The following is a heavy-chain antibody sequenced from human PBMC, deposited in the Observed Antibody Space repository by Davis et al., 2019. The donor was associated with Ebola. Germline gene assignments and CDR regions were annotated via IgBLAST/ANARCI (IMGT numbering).Heavy chain of an antibody. CDR1: GGTFSSYA. CDR2: IIPIFGTA. J-gene: IGHJ4*02. Sequence: SVKVSCKASGGTFSSYAISWVRQAPGQGLEWMGGIIPIFGTANYAQKFQGRVTITADESTSTAYMELSSLRSEDTAVYYCARLMTMVRGVIHRVTGPDYWGQGTLVTVSS. D-gene: IGHD3-10*01. V-gene: IGHV1-69*13. CDR3: ARLMTMVRGVIHRVTGPDY.